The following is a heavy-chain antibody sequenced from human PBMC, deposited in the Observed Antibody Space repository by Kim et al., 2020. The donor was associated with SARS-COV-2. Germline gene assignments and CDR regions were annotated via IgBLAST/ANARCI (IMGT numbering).Heavy chain of an antibody. CDR1: GGSFSGYY. D-gene: IGHD2-2*01. CDR2: INHSGST. J-gene: IGHJ4*02. CDR3: ARAWTPCPGVVPAAMGFDY. Sequence: SETLSLTCAVYGGSFSGYYWSWIRQPPGKGLEWIGEINHSGSTNYNPSLKSRVTISVDTSKNQFSLKLSSVTAADTAVYYCARAWTPCPGVVPAAMGFDYWGQGTLVTVSS. V-gene: IGHV4-34*01.